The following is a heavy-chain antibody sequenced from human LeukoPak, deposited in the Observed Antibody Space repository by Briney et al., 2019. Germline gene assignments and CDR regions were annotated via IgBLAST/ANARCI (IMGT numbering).Heavy chain of an antibody. D-gene: IGHD3-10*01. J-gene: IGHJ4*02. V-gene: IGHV3-23*01. CDR3: AKYRGFGDSYDS. Sequence: GGSLRLSCAASGFTFSSYAMSWVRQAPGKGLEWVSSIGGSGGSTYYADSVKGRSTISRDTSKNALYLQMNSLRAEDTAVYYCAKYRGFGDSYDSWGQGTLVTVSS. CDR1: GFTFSSYA. CDR2: IGGSGGST.